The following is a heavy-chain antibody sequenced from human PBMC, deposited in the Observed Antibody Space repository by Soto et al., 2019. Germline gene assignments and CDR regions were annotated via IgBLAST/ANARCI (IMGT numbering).Heavy chain of an antibody. CDR3: ARVVGNDFWSGYPQDYYYYGMDV. CDR2: ISSSSSTI. J-gene: IGHJ6*02. Sequence: GGSMRLSCAACGLTFSSESMNWVRQDTGKGLEWVSYISSSSSTIYYADSVKGRFTISRDNAKNSLYLQMNSLRDEDTAVYYCARVVGNDFWSGYPQDYYYYGMDVWRQGTTVTVSS. CDR1: GLTFSSES. V-gene: IGHV3-48*02. D-gene: IGHD3-3*01.